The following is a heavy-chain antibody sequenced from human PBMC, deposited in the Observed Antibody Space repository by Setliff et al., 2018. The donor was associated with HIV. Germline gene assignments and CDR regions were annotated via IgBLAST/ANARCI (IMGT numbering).Heavy chain of an antibody. V-gene: IGHV4-39*07. CDR2: VLYNGGT. D-gene: IGHD3-22*01. J-gene: IGHJ5*02. Sequence: SETLSLTCTVSGGSISSANYYWSWIRQPPGKGLEWIGEVLYNGGTRYNPSLENRVSMSVDTSKNQFSLKLLSVTASDTAVYYCASRVYYYDSSGYLREEGFDPWGQGTLVTVSS. CDR3: ASRVYYYDSSGYLREEGFDP. CDR1: GGSISSANYY.